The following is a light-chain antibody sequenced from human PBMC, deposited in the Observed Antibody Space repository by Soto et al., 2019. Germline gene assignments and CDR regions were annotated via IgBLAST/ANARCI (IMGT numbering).Light chain of an antibody. CDR2: DAS. CDR1: ESVITY. CDR3: QQRYKWPPIT. J-gene: IGKJ5*01. V-gene: IGKV3-11*01. Sequence: EIVLTQSPAILSLSRGERATLSCRASESVITYLAWFQQKPGQAPRLLIYDASNRATGIPARFGGSGSGTDFTLTISSLEPEDFAVYYCQQRYKWPPITFGQGTRLEIK.